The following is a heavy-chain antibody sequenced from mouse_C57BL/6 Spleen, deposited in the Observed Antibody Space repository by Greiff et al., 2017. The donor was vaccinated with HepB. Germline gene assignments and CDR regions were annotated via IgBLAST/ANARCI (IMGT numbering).Heavy chain of an antibody. CDR2: INPNNGGT. CDR1: GYTFTDYN. V-gene: IGHV1-22*01. J-gene: IGHJ3*01. D-gene: IGHD2-4*01. CDR3: ASVSYDYPPWFAY. Sequence: VQLQQSGPELVKPGASVKMSCKASGYTFTDYNMHWVKQSHGKSLEWIGYINPNNGGTSYNQKFKGKDTLTVNKSASTAYMDLRSLTSEDSAVYYCASVSYDYPPWFAYWGQGTLVTVSA.